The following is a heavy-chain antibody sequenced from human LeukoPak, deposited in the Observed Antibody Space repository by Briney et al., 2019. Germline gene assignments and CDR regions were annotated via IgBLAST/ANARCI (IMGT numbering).Heavy chain of an antibody. CDR3: ARVFTIFAVPYYFDY. D-gene: IGHD3-3*01. CDR2: ISSSSSYI. CDR1: GFTFSSYS. V-gene: IGHV3-21*01. J-gene: IGHJ4*02. Sequence: GGSLRLSCAASGFTFSSYSMNWVRQAPGKGLEWVSCISSSSSYIYYADSGKVRFTISRDNAKTSLYLKLNRLRAEDTAVYYCARVFTIFAVPYYFDYWGQGTLVTVSS.